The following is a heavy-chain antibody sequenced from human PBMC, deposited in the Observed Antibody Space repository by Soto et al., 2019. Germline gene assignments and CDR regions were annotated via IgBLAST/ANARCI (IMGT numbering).Heavy chain of an antibody. J-gene: IGHJ4*02. CDR2: ISGSGDST. D-gene: IGHD6-13*01. CDR3: AKGGLYTSSRYEGY. V-gene: IGHV3-23*01. Sequence: EVQLLESGGALVQPGGSLRLSCAASGFTFSSYAMSWVRQAPGKGLEWVSSISGSGDSTYNADSVKGRFAISRDNSKNTLYLQLNSLTADDTAVYYCAKGGLYTSSRYEGYWGQGTLVTVSS. CDR1: GFTFSSYA.